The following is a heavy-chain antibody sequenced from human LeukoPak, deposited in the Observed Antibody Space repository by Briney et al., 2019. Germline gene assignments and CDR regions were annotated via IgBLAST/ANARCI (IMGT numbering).Heavy chain of an antibody. CDR2: IYSGGST. V-gene: IGHV3-53*01. J-gene: IGHJ4*02. CDR3: ARDRYGDYSIDY. CDR1: GFTVSSNY. Sequence: PGGSLRLSCAASGFTVSSNYMSWVRQAPGKGLEWVSVIYSGGSTYYADSVKGRFTISRDNSKNTLYLQMNSLRAEDTAVYYCARDRYGDYSIDYWGQGTLVTVSS. D-gene: IGHD4-17*01.